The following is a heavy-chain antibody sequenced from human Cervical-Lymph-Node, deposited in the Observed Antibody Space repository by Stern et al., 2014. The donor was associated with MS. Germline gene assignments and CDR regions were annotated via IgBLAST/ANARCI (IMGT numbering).Heavy chain of an antibody. V-gene: IGHV5-51*01. CDR3: ARQRLPDY. Sequence: VQLVESGAEVKKPGESLKISCTGSGYSFTTYWIGWVRQMPGKGLEWMGIIYPGDSDIIYSPSFQDQVTISADTSINTAYLQWSSVKASDTAMYYCARQRLPDYWGQGTLVTVSS. J-gene: IGHJ4*02. CDR2: IYPGDSDI. D-gene: IGHD2-21*02. CDR1: GYSFTTYW.